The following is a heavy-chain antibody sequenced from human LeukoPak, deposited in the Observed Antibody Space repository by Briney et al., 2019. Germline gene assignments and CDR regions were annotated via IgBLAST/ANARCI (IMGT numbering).Heavy chain of an antibody. CDR1: GGSFSGYY. V-gene: IGHV4-34*01. CDR3: ASAPAAITYYYYYMDV. D-gene: IGHD2-2*02. J-gene: IGHJ6*03. Sequence: PSETLSLTCAVYGGSFSGYYWSWIRQPPGKGLEWIGEINHSGSTNYNPSLKSRVTISVDTSKNQFSLKLSSVTAADTAVYYCASAPAAITYYYYYMDVWGKGTTVTVSS. CDR2: INHSGST.